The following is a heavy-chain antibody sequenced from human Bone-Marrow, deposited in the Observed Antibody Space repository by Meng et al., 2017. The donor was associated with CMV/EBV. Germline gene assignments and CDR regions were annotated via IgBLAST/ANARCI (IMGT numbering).Heavy chain of an antibody. D-gene: IGHD2-2*01. CDR1: GFTFSSYW. J-gene: IGHJ4*02. V-gene: IGHV3-7*01. Sequence: GESLKISCAASGFTFSSYWMSWVRQAPGKGLEWVANIKQDGSEKYYVDSVKGRFTISRDNAKNSLYLQMNSLRAEDTAVYYCARRGFVVVPAAPFDYWGQGTLVTVSS. CDR3: ARRGFVVVPAAPFDY. CDR2: IKQDGSEK.